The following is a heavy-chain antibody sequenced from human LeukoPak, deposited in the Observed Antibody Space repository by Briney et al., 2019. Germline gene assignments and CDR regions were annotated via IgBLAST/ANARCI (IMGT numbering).Heavy chain of an antibody. CDR1: GGSISSGGYY. J-gene: IGHJ4*02. Sequence: SQTLSLTCTVSGGSISSGGYYWHWIRQHPGKGLEWIGKIYHSGTTYYNPSLKSRVTISVDTSKNQFSLKLSSVTAADTAVYYCARSPTVVRIVGGNFDYWGQGTLVTVSS. CDR3: ARSPTVVRIVGGNFDY. CDR2: IYHSGTT. D-gene: IGHD3-10*01. V-gene: IGHV4-31*03.